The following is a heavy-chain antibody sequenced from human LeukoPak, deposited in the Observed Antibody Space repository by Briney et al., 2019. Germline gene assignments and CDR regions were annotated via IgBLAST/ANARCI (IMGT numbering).Heavy chain of an antibody. CDR1: GGSISSGGYY. D-gene: IGHD2-8*02. Sequence: PSETLSLTCTVSGGSISSGGYYWSWIRQHPGKGLEWIGYIYYSGSTYYNPSLKSRVTISVDTSKNQFPLKLSSVTAADTAVYYCARGSRLVGGYQVDYWGQGTLVTVSS. CDR2: IYYSGST. J-gene: IGHJ4*02. V-gene: IGHV4-31*03. CDR3: ARGSRLVGGYQVDY.